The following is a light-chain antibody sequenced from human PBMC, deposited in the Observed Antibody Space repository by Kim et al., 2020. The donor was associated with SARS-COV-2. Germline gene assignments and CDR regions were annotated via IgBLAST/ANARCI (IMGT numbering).Light chain of an antibody. CDR2: AAA. J-gene: IGKJ4*01. V-gene: IGKV1-27*01. Sequence: ASIGDRVTITCRASQGISTYLAWYQQKPGKVPKLLIYAAATLQSGVPSRFSGIGSGTDFTLTISSLQPEDVATYYCQKYDSAPLTFGGGTKVDIK. CDR1: QGISTY. CDR3: QKYDSAPLT.